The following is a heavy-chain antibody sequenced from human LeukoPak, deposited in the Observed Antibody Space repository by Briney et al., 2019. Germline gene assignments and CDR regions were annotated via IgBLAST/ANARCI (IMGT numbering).Heavy chain of an antibody. Sequence: GGSLRLSCAASEFTFSRYWMTWVRQAPGKGLEWVANIKKDGSNKNYVDSVKGRFTISRGNAKNSLYLQMNSLRVEDTAVYYCARDVSDEYDSASRIHLDFWGRGSPVTVSS. CDR2: IKKDGSNK. CDR3: ARDVSDEYDSASRIHLDF. CDR1: EFTFSRYW. J-gene: IGHJ4*02. D-gene: IGHD2/OR15-2a*01. V-gene: IGHV3-7*01.